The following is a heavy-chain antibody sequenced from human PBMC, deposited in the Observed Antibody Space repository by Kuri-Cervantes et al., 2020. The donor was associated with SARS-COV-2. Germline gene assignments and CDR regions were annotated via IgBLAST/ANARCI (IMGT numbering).Heavy chain of an antibody. CDR2: IVVGSGNT. CDR1: GPTFSGSA. Sequence: SVKVSCKASGPTFSGSAIQWVRQARGQRLEWIGWIVVGSGNTDYAREFRERVTITRDMSTTTVYMELSDLRSDDTAMYYCAPFYYRSINNWSDPWGQGTQVTVSS. J-gene: IGHJ5*02. CDR3: APFYYRSINNWSDP. D-gene: IGHD3-10*01. V-gene: IGHV1-58*02.